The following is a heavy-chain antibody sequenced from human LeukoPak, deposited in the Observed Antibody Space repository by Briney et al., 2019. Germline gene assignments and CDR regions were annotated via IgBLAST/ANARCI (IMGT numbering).Heavy chain of an antibody. CDR3: ARDLTVYGSGIY. Sequence: PGGSLRLSCAASGFTFSSYAMSWVRQAPGKGLEWISYISGSSRTIYYADSVKGRFTISRDNARNFLSLQMNSLRAEDTAVYYCARDLTVYGSGIYWGQGTLVTVSS. V-gene: IGHV3-48*01. J-gene: IGHJ4*02. CDR1: GFTFSSYA. D-gene: IGHD3-10*01. CDR2: ISGSSRTI.